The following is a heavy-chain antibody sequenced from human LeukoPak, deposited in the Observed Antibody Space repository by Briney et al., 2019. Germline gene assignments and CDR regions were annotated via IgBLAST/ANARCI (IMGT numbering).Heavy chain of an antibody. Sequence: PGGSLRLSCAASGFTFSSYWMSWVRQAPGKGLEWVANIKQDGSEKYYVDSVKGRFTISRDNAKNSLYLQMKSLRAEDTAVYYCARDRRVVPARGYNWFDPWGQGTLVTVSS. D-gene: IGHD2-2*01. V-gene: IGHV3-7*04. CDR1: GFTFSSYW. J-gene: IGHJ5*02. CDR2: IKQDGSEK. CDR3: ARDRRVVPARGYNWFDP.